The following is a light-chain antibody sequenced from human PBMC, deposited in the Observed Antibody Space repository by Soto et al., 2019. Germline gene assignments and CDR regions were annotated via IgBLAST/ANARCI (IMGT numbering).Light chain of an antibody. J-gene: IGKJ4*01. CDR3: IQDYNYPLT. CDR1: QSIDTW. Sequence: DIPMTQSPSTLSASVGDTVTITCRASQSIDTWLAWHQQKPGRAPKLLISKASILESGVPSRFSGSGSGTDFTLTISSLQPEDFATYYCIQDYNYPLTFGGGTKVDI. CDR2: KAS. V-gene: IGKV1-5*03.